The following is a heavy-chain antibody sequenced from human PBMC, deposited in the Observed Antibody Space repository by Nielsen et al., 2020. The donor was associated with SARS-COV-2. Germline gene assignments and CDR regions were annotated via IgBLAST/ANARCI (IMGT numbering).Heavy chain of an antibody. V-gene: IGHV3-30*04. CDR1: GLTFSSYA. CDR3: ARDEGLLWFGELYYFDY. J-gene: IGHJ4*02. D-gene: IGHD3-10*01. CDR2: ISYDGSNK. Sequence: GESLKISCAASGLTFSSYAMHWVRQAPGKGLEWVAVISYDGSNKYYADSVKGRFTISRDNSKNTLYLQMNSLRAEDTAVYYCARDEGLLWFGELYYFDYWGQGTLVTVSS.